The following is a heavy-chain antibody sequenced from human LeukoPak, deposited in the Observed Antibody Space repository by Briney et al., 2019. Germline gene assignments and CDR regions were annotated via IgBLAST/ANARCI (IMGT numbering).Heavy chain of an antibody. CDR2: IYSGGKT. V-gene: IGHV3-66*01. J-gene: IGHJ4*02. Sequence: PGGSLRLSCAASGFTVSDNYMSWVRQAPGKGLEWVSVIYSGGKTYYADSVKGRLTISRENSKNTLYLQMNSLRAEDTAVHYCARLLREYCSSTSCNRIYFDYWGQGILVTVSS. D-gene: IGHD2-2*01. CDR3: ARLLREYCSSTSCNRIYFDY. CDR1: GFTVSDNY.